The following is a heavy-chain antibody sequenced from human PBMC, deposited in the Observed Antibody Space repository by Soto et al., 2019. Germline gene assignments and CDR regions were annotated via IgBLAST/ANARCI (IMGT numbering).Heavy chain of an antibody. CDR1: GYTFTGYY. J-gene: IGHJ3*02. CDR2: INPNSGGT. Sequence: ASVKVSCKASGYTFTGYYMHWVRQAPGQGLEWMGWINPNSGGTNYAQKFQGWVTMTRDTSISTAYMELSRLRSDDTAVYYCARDKGRSGDHDAFDIWGQGTMVTVSS. CDR3: ARDKGRSGDHDAFDI. V-gene: IGHV1-2*04. D-gene: IGHD7-27*01.